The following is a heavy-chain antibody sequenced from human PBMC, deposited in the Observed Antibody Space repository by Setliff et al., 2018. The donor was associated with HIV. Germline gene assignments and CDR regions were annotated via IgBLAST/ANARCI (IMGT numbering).Heavy chain of an antibody. CDR1: GFTFSSHG. V-gene: IGHV3-33*03. D-gene: IGHD6-19*01. J-gene: IGHJ6*03. CDR3: AKEGTIAMAGAHYYYYYMDV. Sequence: SLRLSCAASGFTFSSHGMHWVRQAPGKGLEWVAVIWYDGSDKYYADSVKGRCTISRDNSKNTLYLQMNSLRAEDTAVYYCAKEGTIAMAGAHYYYYYMDVWGKGTTVTVSS. CDR2: IWYDGSDK.